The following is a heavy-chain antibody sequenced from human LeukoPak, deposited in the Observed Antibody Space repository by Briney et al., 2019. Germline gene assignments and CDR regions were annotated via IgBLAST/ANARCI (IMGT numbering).Heavy chain of an antibody. Sequence: GGSLRLSCAASGFTFSSYSMNWVRQAPGKGLEWVSSISSSSSYIYYADSVKGRFTISRDNAKNSLYLQMNSLRAEDTAVYYCARDEVRGVLTYFDYWGQGTLVTVSS. CDR1: GFTFSSYS. D-gene: IGHD3-10*01. J-gene: IGHJ4*02. CDR2: ISSSSSYI. V-gene: IGHV3-21*01. CDR3: ARDEVRGVLTYFDY.